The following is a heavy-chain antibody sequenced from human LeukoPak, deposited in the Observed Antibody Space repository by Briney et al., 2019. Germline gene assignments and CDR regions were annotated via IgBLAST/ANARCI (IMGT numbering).Heavy chain of an antibody. CDR3: ARERDEYTDY. J-gene: IGHJ4*02. D-gene: IGHD2/OR15-2a*01. V-gene: IGHV1-2*06. CDR1: GYTFTGYY. CDR2: INPNRGGS. Sequence: ASLKVSCKPSGYTFTGYYIHWVRQAAGQGLEWMGRINPNRGGSNYSQKFQGRVTMTRDTSISTAYMELSRLRSDDTAVYYCARERDEYTDYWGQGTLVTVSS.